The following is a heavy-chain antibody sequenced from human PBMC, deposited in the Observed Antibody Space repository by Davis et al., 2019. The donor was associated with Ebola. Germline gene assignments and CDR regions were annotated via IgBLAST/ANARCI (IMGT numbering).Heavy chain of an antibody. D-gene: IGHD3-3*01. J-gene: IGHJ4*02. CDR1: VYTLTSYF. CDR3: ARKGLIPGGSGEDY. Sequence: ASVTVTCMASVYTLTSYFMHWLRQPPGQGLAWMGIINQCGGSTSYAQKFQGRVSMTRDTSTSTVYMELSCLRSEDTAVYYCARKGLIPGGSGEDYWGQGTLVTVSS. CDR2: INQCGGST. V-gene: IGHV1-46*01.